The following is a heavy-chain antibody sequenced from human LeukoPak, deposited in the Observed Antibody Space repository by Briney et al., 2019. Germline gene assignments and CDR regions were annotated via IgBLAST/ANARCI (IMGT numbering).Heavy chain of an antibody. CDR3: ARGTWGVAFDI. J-gene: IGHJ3*02. D-gene: IGHD3-16*01. V-gene: IGHV3-74*01. Sequence: GGSLRLSCAASGFTFSSYWMHWVRQAPGKGLVWVSRLNWDGTTTNYADSVKGRFTISRDNAKNTLYLQMNRLRAEDTAVYYCARGTWGVAFDIWGPGTLVTVSS. CDR1: GFTFSSYW. CDR2: LNWDGTTT.